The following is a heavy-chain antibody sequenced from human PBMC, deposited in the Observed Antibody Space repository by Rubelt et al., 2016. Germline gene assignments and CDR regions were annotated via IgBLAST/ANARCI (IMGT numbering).Heavy chain of an antibody. CDR3: ARVRYFDWLPRGAWYFDL. Sequence: QVQLQQWGAGLLKPSETLSLTCAVYGGSFSGYYWSWIRQPPGKGLEWIGEINHSGSTNYNPSLKCRVTISVDTSKNQFSLKLSSVTAADTAVYYCARVRYFDWLPRGAWYFDLWGRGTLVTVSS. V-gene: IGHV4-34*01. CDR1: GGSFSGYY. D-gene: IGHD3-9*01. J-gene: IGHJ2*01. CDR2: INHSGST.